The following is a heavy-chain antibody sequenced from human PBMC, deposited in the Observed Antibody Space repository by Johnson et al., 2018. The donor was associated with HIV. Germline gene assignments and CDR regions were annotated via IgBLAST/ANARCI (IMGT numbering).Heavy chain of an antibody. J-gene: IGHJ3*02. CDR3: ARDGYSSGWYGNDAFDI. V-gene: IGHV3-7*01. CDR2: IKQDGSEK. D-gene: IGHD6-19*01. Sequence: VQLVESGGGVVQPGRSLILSCAASGITFSRFPMNWVRQAPGKGLEWVANIKQDGSEKYYVDSVKGRFTISRDNAKNSLYLQMNSLRAEDTAVYYCARDGYSSGWYGNDAFDIWGQGTMVTVSS. CDR1: GITFSRFP.